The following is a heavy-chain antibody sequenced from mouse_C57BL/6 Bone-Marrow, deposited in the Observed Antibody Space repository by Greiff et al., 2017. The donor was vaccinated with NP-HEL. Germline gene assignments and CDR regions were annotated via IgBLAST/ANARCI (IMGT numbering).Heavy chain of an antibody. V-gene: IGHV1-81*01. J-gene: IGHJ3*01. CDR1: GYTFTSYG. CDR2: IYPRSGNT. Sequence: QVQLQQSGAELARPGASVKLSCKASGYTFTSYGISWVKQRTGQGLEWIGEIYPRSGNTYYNVKFKGKATLTADKSSSTAYMELRSLTSEDSAVYFCARALYWGQGTLVTVSA. CDR3: ARALY.